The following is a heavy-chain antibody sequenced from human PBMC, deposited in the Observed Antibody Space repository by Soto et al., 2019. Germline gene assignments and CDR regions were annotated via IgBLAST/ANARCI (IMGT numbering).Heavy chain of an antibody. CDR2: IIPIFGTA. CDR1: GGTFSSYA. V-gene: IGHV1-69*01. Sequence: QVKLVQSGSEVNKPGSSVKVSCKASGGTFSSYAISWVRQAPGHGLEWMGGIIPIFGTANYAQKFQGRVTITADESTSPAYMELSSLRSEDTAVYYCARGWSMAGGMDVWGQGTTVTVSS. CDR3: ARGWSMAGGMDV. D-gene: IGHD2-8*02. J-gene: IGHJ6*02.